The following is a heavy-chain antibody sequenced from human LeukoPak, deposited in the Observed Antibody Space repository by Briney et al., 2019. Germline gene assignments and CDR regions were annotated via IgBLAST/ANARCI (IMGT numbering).Heavy chain of an antibody. CDR2: TKQDGSEK. V-gene: IGHV3-7*01. Sequence: GGSLRLSCAASGFTFSSYWMSWVRQAPGKGLEWVANTKQDGSEKYYVDSVKGRFTISRDNAKNSLYLQMNSLRAEDTAVYYCARGKSLLYDYVWGSYPFDYWGQGTLVTVSS. CDR1: GFTFSSYW. J-gene: IGHJ4*02. CDR3: ARGKSLLYDYVWGSYPFDY. D-gene: IGHD3-16*02.